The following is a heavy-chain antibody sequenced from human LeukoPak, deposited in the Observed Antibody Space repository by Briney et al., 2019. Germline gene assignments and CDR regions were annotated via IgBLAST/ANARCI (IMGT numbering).Heavy chain of an antibody. V-gene: IGHV3-23*01. CDR2: ISGSGGST. CDR3: APTTYYYDSSGYYFDY. J-gene: IGHJ4*02. D-gene: IGHD3-22*01. CDR1: GFTFSSYA. Sequence: GGSLRLSCAASGFTFSSYAMSWVRQAPGKGLEWVSAISGSGGSTYYADSVKGRFTISRDNSKNTLYLQMNSLRAEDTAVYYCAPTTYYYDSSGYYFDYWGQGTLATVSS.